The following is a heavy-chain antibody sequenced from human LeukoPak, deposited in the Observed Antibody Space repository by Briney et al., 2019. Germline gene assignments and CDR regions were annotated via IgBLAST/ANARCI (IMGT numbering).Heavy chain of an antibody. CDR2: ISHTGLT. J-gene: IGHJ4*02. D-gene: IGHD1-1*01. CDR3: ARVPDITARPCDS. Sequence: AETLSLTCAVYGGSFSGYYWTWIRQTPGKGLEGVGEISHTGLTGSNPSLKRGVTIFVDSSKKQFSLRMTSVTAADTGVYYCARVPDITARPCDSWGPGTLVTVSS. CDR1: GGSFSGYY. V-gene: IGHV4-34*01.